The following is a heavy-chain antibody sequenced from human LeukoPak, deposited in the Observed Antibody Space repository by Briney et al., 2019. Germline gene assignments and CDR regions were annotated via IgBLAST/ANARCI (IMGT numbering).Heavy chain of an antibody. V-gene: IGHV4-4*07. D-gene: IGHD4-11*01. J-gene: IGHJ5*02. CDR3: ARDDSSNYANWFDP. Sequence: SETLSLTCTVSGGSINNYYWSWIRQPAGKGLEWIGRIYSSGTTNYNPSLMSRVTMSVDTSRKHFSLKLTSVTAADTAVYYCARDDSSNYANWFDPWGPGTLVTVSS. CDR2: IYSSGTT. CDR1: GGSINNYY.